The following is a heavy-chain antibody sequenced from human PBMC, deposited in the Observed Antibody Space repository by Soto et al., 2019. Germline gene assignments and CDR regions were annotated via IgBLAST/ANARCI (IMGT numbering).Heavy chain of an antibody. D-gene: IGHD3-9*01. J-gene: IGHJ3*02. Sequence: SETLSLTCTVSGGSISSSSYYWGWIRQPPGKGLEWIGSIYYSGSTYYNPSLKSRVTISVDTSKNQFSLKLSSVTAAVTAVYYCAKEQGALLRYFDWLSNGDAFDIWGQGTMVTVSS. CDR3: AKEQGALLRYFDWLSNGDAFDI. CDR2: IYYSGST. CDR1: GGSISSSSYY. V-gene: IGHV4-39*01.